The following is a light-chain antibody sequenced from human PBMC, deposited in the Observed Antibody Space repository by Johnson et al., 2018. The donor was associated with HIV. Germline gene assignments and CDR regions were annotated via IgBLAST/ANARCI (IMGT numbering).Light chain of an antibody. J-gene: IGLJ1*01. CDR2: AKN. V-gene: IGLV1-51*01. Sequence: SVLTQPPSVSAAPGQKVTISCSGSSSHIGNNYVSWYQQLPGTAPKLLISAKNKRPSGVPDRFSGSKSGPSAPLGIPALQTGDEADYYCGTWDSSLRSGFFGTGTKVTVL. CDR1: SSHIGNNY. CDR3: GTWDSSLRSGF.